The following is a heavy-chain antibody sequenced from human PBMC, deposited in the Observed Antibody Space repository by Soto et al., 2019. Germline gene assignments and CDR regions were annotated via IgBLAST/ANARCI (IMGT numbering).Heavy chain of an antibody. CDR2: ISGRGGST. V-gene: IGHV3-23*01. D-gene: IGHD3-22*01. J-gene: IGHJ3*02. CDR3: AKDANYYDSSGYYPESPIEASDI. Sequence: PGGSLRLSCAASGFTFSSYAMSWVRQAPGKGLEWVSAISGRGGSTYYADSVKGRFTISRDNSKNTLYLQMNSLRAEDTAVYYCAKDANYYDSSGYYPESPIEASDIWGQGTMVTVSS. CDR1: GFTFSSYA.